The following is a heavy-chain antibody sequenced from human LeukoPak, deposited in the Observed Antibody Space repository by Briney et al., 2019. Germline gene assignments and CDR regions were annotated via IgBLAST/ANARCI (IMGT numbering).Heavy chain of an antibody. CDR2: IYYSGST. J-gene: IGHJ4*02. V-gene: IGHV4-31*03. CDR3: ARDDHQRDDYFDY. Sequence: SETLSLTCTVSGGSISSGGYYWSWIRQHPGKGLEWIGYIYYSGSTYYNPSLKSRVTISVDTSKNQFSLKLSSVTAADTAVYYCARDDHQRDDYFDYWGQGTLVTVSS. CDR1: GGSISSGGYY. D-gene: IGHD2-2*01.